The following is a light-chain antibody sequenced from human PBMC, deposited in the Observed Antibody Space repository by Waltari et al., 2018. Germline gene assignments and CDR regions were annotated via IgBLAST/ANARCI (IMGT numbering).Light chain of an antibody. CDR2: RNN. Sequence: QSILTQSPSRSGTPGQTVTIPCSGSSSNLGSNYVYWYQHVTGTATKVLLYRNNQLPHGALDRCSGSKAGPSASLAISGLRSDDVADNYCAAWEDGLNSLVFGGGTTVTVL. CDR1: SSNLGSNY. V-gene: IGLV1-47*01. CDR3: AAWEDGLNSLV. J-gene: IGLJ2*01.